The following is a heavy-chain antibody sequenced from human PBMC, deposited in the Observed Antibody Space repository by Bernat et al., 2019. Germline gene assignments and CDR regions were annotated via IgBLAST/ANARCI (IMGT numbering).Heavy chain of an antibody. CDR1: GFTFSSYG. V-gene: IGHV3-30*18. D-gene: IGHD2-15*01. CDR2: ISYDGSNK. Sequence: QVQLVESGGGVVQPGRSLRLSCAASGFTFSSYGMHWVRQAPGKGLEWVAVISYDGSNKNYADSVKGRFTISRDNSKNTLYLQMNSLRAEDTAVYYCAKEAGYCSGGSCYSSEYYGMDVWGQGTTVTVSS. J-gene: IGHJ6*02. CDR3: AKEAGYCSGGSCYSSEYYGMDV.